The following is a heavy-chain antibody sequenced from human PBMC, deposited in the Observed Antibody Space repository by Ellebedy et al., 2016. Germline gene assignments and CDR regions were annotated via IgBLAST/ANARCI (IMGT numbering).Heavy chain of an antibody. V-gene: IGHV3-23*01. CDR3: ARARRVVPAAPDAFDI. CDR2: ISGSGGST. J-gene: IGHJ3*02. Sequence: GESLKISXAASGFTFSSCAMSWVRQAPGKGLEWVSAISGSGGSTYYADSVKGRFTISRDSSQNTLYLQMNTLRAEDTAVYYCARARRVVPAAPDAFDIWGQGTMVTVSS. D-gene: IGHD2-2*01. CDR1: GFTFSSCA.